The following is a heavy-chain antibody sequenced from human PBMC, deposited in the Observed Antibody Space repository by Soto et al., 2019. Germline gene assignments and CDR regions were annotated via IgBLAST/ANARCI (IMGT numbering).Heavy chain of an antibody. CDR2: ISSSGSTI. CDR1: GFTFSDYY. Sequence: PGGSLRLSCAASGFTFSDYYMSWIRQAPGKGLEWVSYISSSGSTIYYADSVKCRFTISRDNAKNSLYLQMNSLRAEDTAVYYCASDRHYYDSSGYPVYWGQGTLVTVSS. CDR3: ASDRHYYDSSGYPVY. J-gene: IGHJ4*02. V-gene: IGHV3-11*04. D-gene: IGHD3-22*01.